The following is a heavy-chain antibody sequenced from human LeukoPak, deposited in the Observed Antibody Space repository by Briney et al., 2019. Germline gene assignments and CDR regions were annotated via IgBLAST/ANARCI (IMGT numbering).Heavy chain of an antibody. J-gene: IGHJ5*02. CDR3: ARGWAQKTYYYDSSGYYYLSNWFDP. CDR2: IIPIFVTA. D-gene: IGHD3-22*01. Sequence: SVKVSCKASGGTFSSYAISWVRQAPGQGLEWMGGIIPIFVTANYAQKFQGRVTITTDESTSTAYMELSSLRSEDTSVYYCARGWAQKTYYYDSSGYYYLSNWFDPWGQGTLVTVSS. CDR1: GGTFSSYA. V-gene: IGHV1-69*05.